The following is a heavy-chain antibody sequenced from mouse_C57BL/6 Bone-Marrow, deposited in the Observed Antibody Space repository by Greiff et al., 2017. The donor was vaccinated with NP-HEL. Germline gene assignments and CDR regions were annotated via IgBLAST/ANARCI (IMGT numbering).Heavy chain of an antibody. D-gene: IGHD2-3*01. J-gene: IGHJ2*01. Sequence: DVKLVESGGGLVKPGGSLKLSCAASGFTFSSYAMSWVRQTPEKRLEWVATISDGGSYTYYPDNVQGRFTISRDNAKNNLYLQMSHLKSEDTAMYYCASYDGYHFDYWGQGTTLTVSS. CDR2: ISDGGSYT. CDR3: ASYDGYHFDY. V-gene: IGHV5-4*03. CDR1: GFTFSSYA.